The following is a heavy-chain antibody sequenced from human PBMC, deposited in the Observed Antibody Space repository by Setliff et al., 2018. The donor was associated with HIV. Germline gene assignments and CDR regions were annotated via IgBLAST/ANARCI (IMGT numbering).Heavy chain of an antibody. V-gene: IGHV4-4*02. CDR1: GGSISSGNW. J-gene: IGHJ4*03. Sequence: SETLSLTCAVSGGSISSGNWWSWVRQPPGKRLEWMGEIYHSGITNYNTSLKSLVTISVDTSKNQFALKLSSVTAADTAVYYCARDPLYYGSGSYQTFDYWGQGTMVTVSS. D-gene: IGHD3-10*01. CDR3: ARDPLYYGSGSYQTFDY. CDR2: IYHSGIT.